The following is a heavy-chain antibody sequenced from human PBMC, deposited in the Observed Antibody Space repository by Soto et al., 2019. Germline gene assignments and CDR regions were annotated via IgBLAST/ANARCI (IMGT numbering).Heavy chain of an antibody. Sequence: SETLSLTCTVSGGSISSSSYFWGWIRQPPGKGLEWIGSFYYSESTYYNPSLKSRVTISVDTSKNQFSLKLSSVTAADTAVYYCATITIFGVVPNYFDYWGQGTLVTVSS. D-gene: IGHD3-3*01. CDR2: FYYSEST. CDR1: GGSISSSSYF. V-gene: IGHV4-39*01. CDR3: ATITIFGVVPNYFDY. J-gene: IGHJ4*02.